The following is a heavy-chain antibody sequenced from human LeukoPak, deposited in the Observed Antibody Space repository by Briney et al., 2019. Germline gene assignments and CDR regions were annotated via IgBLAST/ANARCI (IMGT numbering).Heavy chain of an antibody. CDR1: GYTFTGYY. CDR2: INPSSGGT. J-gene: IGHJ5*02. CDR3: ARGPEVPAAIKGIWFDP. V-gene: IGHV1-2*02. D-gene: IGHD2-2*02. Sequence: ASVKVSCKASGYTFTGYYMHWVRQAPGQGLEWMGWINPSSGGTNYAQKFQGRVTMTRDTSISTAYMELSRLRSDDTAVYYCARGPEVPAAIKGIWFDPWGQGTLVTVSS.